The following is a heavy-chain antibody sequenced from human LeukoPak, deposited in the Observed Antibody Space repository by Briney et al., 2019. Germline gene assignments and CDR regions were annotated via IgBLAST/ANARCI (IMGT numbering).Heavy chain of an antibody. CDR1: GGSISSYY. D-gene: IGHD4-17*01. J-gene: IGHJ5*02. Sequence: SETLSLTCTVSGGSISSYYWSWIRQPPGKGLEWIGYIYHSGSTYYNPSLKSRVTISVDRSKNQFSLKLSSVTAADTAVYYCARYTVTTMGNWFDPWGQGTLVTVSS. CDR3: ARYTVTTMGNWFDP. V-gene: IGHV4-59*12. CDR2: IYHSGST.